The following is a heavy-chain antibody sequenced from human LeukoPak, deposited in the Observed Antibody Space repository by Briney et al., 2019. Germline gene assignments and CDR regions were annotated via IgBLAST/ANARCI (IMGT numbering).Heavy chain of an antibody. CDR3: TRGEIRLFNDYGGDFDY. J-gene: IGHJ4*02. Sequence: ASVKVSCKASGYIFTGYYIHWARQAPGQGLEWMGWINPNSGGTNYEQKFQGRVTMTRDTSISTAYMELRRLRSDDTAVYYCTRGEIRLFNDYGGDFDYWGQGTLVTVSS. D-gene: IGHD4-23*01. V-gene: IGHV1-2*02. CDR1: GYIFTGYY. CDR2: INPNSGGT.